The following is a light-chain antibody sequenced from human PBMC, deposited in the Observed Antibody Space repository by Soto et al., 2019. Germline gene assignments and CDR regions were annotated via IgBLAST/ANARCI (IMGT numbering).Light chain of an antibody. CDR3: QQANSFPLT. CDR1: QGISSY. J-gene: IGKJ4*01. V-gene: IGKV1-12*01. Sequence: DLQMTQSPSSVSASVGDRVTITCRASQGISSYLAWYQQKPGKAPNLLIYAASSLHSGVPSRFGGSGSGPDVTLTISSLQPEDFATYYCQQANSFPLTFGGGTKVEIK. CDR2: AAS.